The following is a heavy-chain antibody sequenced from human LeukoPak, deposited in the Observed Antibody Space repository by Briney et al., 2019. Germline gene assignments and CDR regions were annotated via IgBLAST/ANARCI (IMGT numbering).Heavy chain of an antibody. Sequence: ASVKVSCKASGYTFTSYDINWVRQATGQGLEWMGWMNPNSGNTGYAQKFQGRVTMTRNTSISTAYMEPSSLRSEDTAVYYCAREVPAASDAFDIWGQGTMVTVSS. CDR1: GYTFTSYD. J-gene: IGHJ3*02. CDR2: MNPNSGNT. V-gene: IGHV1-8*01. CDR3: AREVPAASDAFDI. D-gene: IGHD2-2*01.